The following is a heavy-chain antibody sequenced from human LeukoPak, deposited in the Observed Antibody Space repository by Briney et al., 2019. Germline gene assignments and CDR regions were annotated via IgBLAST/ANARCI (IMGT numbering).Heavy chain of an antibody. CDR1: GFTFSGYS. Sequence: GGSLRLSCAASGFTFSGYSMNWVRQAPGKGLEWLSYISGSSSTMYYADSVKGRFTISRDNAKNSLYLQMNSLRAEDTAVYYCARDRDGPDYWGQGTLVTVSS. D-gene: IGHD5-24*01. V-gene: IGHV3-48*04. CDR3: ARDRDGPDY. J-gene: IGHJ4*02. CDR2: ISGSSSTM.